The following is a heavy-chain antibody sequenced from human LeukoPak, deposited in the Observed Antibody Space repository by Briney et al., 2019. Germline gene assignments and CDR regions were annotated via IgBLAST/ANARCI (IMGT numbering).Heavy chain of an antibody. Sequence: GESLKISCKASGYSFSYYWIGWVRQMPGKGLEWMGIIYPGDSDTRYSPSFQGQVTISADKSISTAYLQWSSLKASDTAIYYCARGHSEILTDYYYYSGMDVWGQGTTVTVSS. CDR2: IYPGDSDT. D-gene: IGHD3-9*01. CDR1: GYSFSYYW. J-gene: IGHJ6*02. CDR3: ARGHSEILTDYYYYSGMDV. V-gene: IGHV5-51*01.